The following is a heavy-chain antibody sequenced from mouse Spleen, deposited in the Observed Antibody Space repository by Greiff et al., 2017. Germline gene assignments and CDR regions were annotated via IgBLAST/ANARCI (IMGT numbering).Heavy chain of an antibody. V-gene: IGHV7-3*01. CDR3: ARYMEDGWKGWYFDV. J-gene: IGHJ1*03. Sequence: EVQVVESGGGLVQPGGSLSLSCAASGFTFTDYYMSWVRQPPGKALEWLGFIRNKANGYTTEYSASVKGRFTISRDNSQSILYLQMNALRAEDSATYYCARYMEDGWKGWYFDVWGTGTTVTVSS. D-gene: IGHD2-3*01. CDR1: GFTFTDYY. CDR2: IRNKANGYTT.